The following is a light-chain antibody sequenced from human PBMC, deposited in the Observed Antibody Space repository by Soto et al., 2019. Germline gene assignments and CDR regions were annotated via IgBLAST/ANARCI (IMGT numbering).Light chain of an antibody. CDR1: TGTVTSSQY. J-gene: IGLJ2*01. CDR2: DTS. V-gene: IGLV7-46*01. Sequence: QTVVTQEPSLSVSPRGTVILTCGSSTGTVTSSQYPYWIQQKPGQAPTILIYDTSNKLSGTPARFSGSLLGGKAALTLSGAQPDDEAEYYCLLFYSGSGVFGGGTQLTVL. CDR3: LLFYSGSGV.